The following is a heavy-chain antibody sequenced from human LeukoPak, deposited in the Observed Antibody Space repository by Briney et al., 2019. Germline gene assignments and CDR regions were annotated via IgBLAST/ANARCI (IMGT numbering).Heavy chain of an antibody. V-gene: IGHV4-59*01. D-gene: IGHD6-13*01. CDR3: ARGPYSSTASRSSWFDP. Sequence: SETLSLTCTVSGYSISSGYYWSWIRQPPGKGLEWIGYIYYSGSTNYNPSLKSRVTISVDTSKNQFSLKLSSVTAADTAVYYCARGPYSSTASRSSWFDPWGQGTLVTVSS. CDR1: GYSISSGYY. CDR2: IYYSGST. J-gene: IGHJ5*01.